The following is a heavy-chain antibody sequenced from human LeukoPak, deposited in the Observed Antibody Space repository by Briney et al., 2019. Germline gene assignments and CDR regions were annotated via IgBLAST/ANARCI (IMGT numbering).Heavy chain of an antibody. V-gene: IGHV4-34*01. CDR2: INHSGST. J-gene: IGHJ4*02. CDR3: ARAMRDCSSTSCPEAAFDY. D-gene: IGHD2-2*01. CDR1: GGSFSGYY. Sequence: SETLSLTCAVYGGSFSGYYWSWIRQPPGKGLEWIGEINHSGSTNYNPSLKSRVTISVDTSKNQFSLKLSSVTAADTAVYYCARAMRDCSSTSCPEAAFDYWGQGTLVTVSS.